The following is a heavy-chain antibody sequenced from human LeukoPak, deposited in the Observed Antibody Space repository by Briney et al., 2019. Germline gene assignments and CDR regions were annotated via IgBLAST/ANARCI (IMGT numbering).Heavy chain of an antibody. CDR3: ARDYRHYYDISGYPPYFDY. D-gene: IGHD3-22*01. Sequence: SGGSLRLSCAASGFFLNYYWMAWVRQAPGKGLEWVANIKQDGSEKHYVDSVKGRFTISRDNAKNSLFLQMNSLRAEDTAVYYCARDYRHYYDISGYPPYFDYWGQGTLVTVSS. J-gene: IGHJ4*02. CDR1: GFFLNYYW. CDR2: IKQDGSEK. V-gene: IGHV3-7*01.